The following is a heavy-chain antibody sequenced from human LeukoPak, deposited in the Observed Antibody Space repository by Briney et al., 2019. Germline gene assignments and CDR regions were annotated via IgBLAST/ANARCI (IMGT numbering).Heavy chain of an antibody. CDR3: ARGRAERLQLWFAGDY. Sequence: GGSLRLSCAASGFTFSSYAMHWVRQAPGKGLEWVAVISYDGSNKYYADSVKGRFTISRDNSKNTLYLQMNSLRAEDTAVYYCARGRAERLQLWFAGDYWGQGTLVTVSS. D-gene: IGHD5-18*01. V-gene: IGHV3-30*04. J-gene: IGHJ4*02. CDR1: GFTFSSYA. CDR2: ISYDGSNK.